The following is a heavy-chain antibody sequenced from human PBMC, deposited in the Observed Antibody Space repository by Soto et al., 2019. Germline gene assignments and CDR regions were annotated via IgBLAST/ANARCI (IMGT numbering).Heavy chain of an antibody. Sequence: EKGLEWIGYIYYSGSTNYNPSLKSRVTISVDTSKNQFSLKLSSVPAADTAVYFCARGDYGGNFLNLFALWGQRTPVTVSS. CDR3: ARGDYGGNFLNLFAL. V-gene: IGHV4-59*01. CDR2: IYYSGST. D-gene: IGHD4-17*01. J-gene: IGHJ5*02.